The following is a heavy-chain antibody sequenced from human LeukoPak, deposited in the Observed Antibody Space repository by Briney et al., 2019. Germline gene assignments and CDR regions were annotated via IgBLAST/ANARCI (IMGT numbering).Heavy chain of an antibody. CDR2: IYYSGST. V-gene: IGHV4-59*01. CDR3: ARDVLRFLEWLPQGGHWFDP. CDR1: GGSISSYY. Sequence: PSETLSLTCTVSGGSISSYYWSWIRQPPGKGLEWIGYIYYSGSTNYNPSLKSRVTISVDTSKSQFSLKLSSVTAADTAVYYCARDVLRFLEWLPQGGHWFDPWGQGTLVTVSS. J-gene: IGHJ5*02. D-gene: IGHD3-3*01.